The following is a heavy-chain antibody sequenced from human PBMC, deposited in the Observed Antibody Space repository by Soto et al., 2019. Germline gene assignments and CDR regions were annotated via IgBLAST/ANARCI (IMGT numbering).Heavy chain of an antibody. CDR1: GFTFSDYY. CDR3: ARREGYYYYYYMDV. CDR2: ISSSGSTI. V-gene: IGHV3-11*01. J-gene: IGHJ6*03. Sequence: PGGSLRLSCAASGFTFSDYYMSWIRQAPGKGLEWVSYISSSGSTIYYADSVKGRFTISRDNAKNSLYLQMNSLRAEDTAVYYCARREGYYYYYYMDVWGKGTTVTVSS.